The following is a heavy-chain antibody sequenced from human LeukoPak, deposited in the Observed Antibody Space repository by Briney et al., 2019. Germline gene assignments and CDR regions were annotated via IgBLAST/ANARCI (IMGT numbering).Heavy chain of an antibody. CDR2: INPNSGGT. D-gene: IGHD6-13*01. J-gene: IGHJ4*02. V-gene: IGHV1-2*02. CDR1: GYTTTGYY. CDR3: ARVQWGSSWRGGFDY. Sequence: ASVKVSCKASGYTTTGYYMHLVRQAPGQGLEWMGWINPNSGGTNYAQKFQGRVTMTRDTSISTAYMELSRLRSDDTAVYYCARVQWGSSWRGGFDYWGQGTLVTVSS.